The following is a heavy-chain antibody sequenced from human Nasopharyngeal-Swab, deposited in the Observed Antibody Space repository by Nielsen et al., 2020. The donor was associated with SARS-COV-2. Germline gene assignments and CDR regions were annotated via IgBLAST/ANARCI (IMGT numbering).Heavy chain of an antibody. CDR1: GFTFSSYS. CDR3: ARDSDYYGSGAAMDLAY. V-gene: IGHV3-21*01. D-gene: IGHD3-10*01. J-gene: IGHJ4*02. CDR2: ISSSSSYI. Sequence: GESLKISCAASGFTFSSYSMNWVRQAPGKGLEWVSSISSSSSYIYYADSVKGRFTISRDNAKNSLYLQMNSLRAEDTAVYYCARDSDYYGSGAAMDLAYWGQGTLVTVSS.